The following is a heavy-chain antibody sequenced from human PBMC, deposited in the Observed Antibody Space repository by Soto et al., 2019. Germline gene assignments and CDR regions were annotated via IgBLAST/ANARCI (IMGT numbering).Heavy chain of an antibody. CDR3: AGAKAAAGDARSCTGMDV. CDR1: GGTFSSYA. J-gene: IGHJ6*02. Sequence: QVQLVQSGAEVKKPGSSVKVSCKASGGTFSSYAISWVRQAPGQGLEWMGGIIPIFGTANYAQKVQGRVTIHEGVSTSTANIELSSLRYEGTAGYYCAGAKAAAGDARSCTGMDVWGQGTPVTVSS. D-gene: IGHD6-13*01. CDR2: IIPIFGTA. V-gene: IGHV1-69*12.